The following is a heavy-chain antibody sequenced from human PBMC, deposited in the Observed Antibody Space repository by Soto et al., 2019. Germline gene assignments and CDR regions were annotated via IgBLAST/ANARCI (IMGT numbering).Heavy chain of an antibody. J-gene: IGHJ3*02. D-gene: IGHD3-9*01. Sequence: ASVKVSCKASGYTFTSYGISWVRQAPGPGLEWMGWISAYNGNTNYAQKLQGRVTMTTDTSTSTAYMELRSLRSDDTAVYYCARDVLRYFDKLTSPDAFDIWGQGTMVTVSS. CDR1: GYTFTSYG. CDR3: ARDVLRYFDKLTSPDAFDI. V-gene: IGHV1-18*01. CDR2: ISAYNGNT.